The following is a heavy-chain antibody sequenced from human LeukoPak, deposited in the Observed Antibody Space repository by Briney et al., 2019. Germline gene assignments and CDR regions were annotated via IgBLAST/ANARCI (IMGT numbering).Heavy chain of an antibody. D-gene: IGHD4-17*01. CDR1: GFTFSDYY. Sequence: GGSLRLSCAASGFTFSDYYMSWIRQAPGKGLEWVSYISSSSSYTNYADSVKGRFTISRDNAKNSLYLQMNGLRAEDTAVYYCARGGYGDYEFDYWGQGTLVTVSS. V-gene: IGHV3-11*06. CDR2: ISSSSSYT. J-gene: IGHJ4*02. CDR3: ARGGYGDYEFDY.